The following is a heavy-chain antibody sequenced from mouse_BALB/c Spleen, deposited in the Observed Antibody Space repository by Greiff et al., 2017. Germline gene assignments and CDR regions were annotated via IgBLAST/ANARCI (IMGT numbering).Heavy chain of an antibody. D-gene: IGHD3-1*01. CDR3: AIGYFDY. V-gene: IGHV10-1*02. CDR1: GFTFNTYA. Sequence: VGGLVQPKGSLKLSCAASGFTFNTYAMNWVRQAPGKGLEWVARIRSKSNNYATYYADSVKDRFTISRDDSQSMLYLQMNNLKTEDTAMYYCAIGYFDYWGQGTTLTVSS. CDR2: IRSKSNNYAT. J-gene: IGHJ2*01.